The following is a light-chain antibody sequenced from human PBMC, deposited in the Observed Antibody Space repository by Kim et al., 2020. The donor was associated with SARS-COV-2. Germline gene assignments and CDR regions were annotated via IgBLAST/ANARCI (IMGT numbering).Light chain of an antibody. CDR2: DVD. CDR3: SSYTSISTFYV. V-gene: IGLV2-14*03. Sequence: QSALTQPASVSGSPGQSITISCTGTSSDVGGYNYVSWYQHHPGKAPKLMIYDVDKRPSGISNRFSGSKSGNTASLTISGLQAEDEANYYCSSYTSISTFYVFGTGTKV. J-gene: IGLJ1*01. CDR1: SSDVGGYNY.